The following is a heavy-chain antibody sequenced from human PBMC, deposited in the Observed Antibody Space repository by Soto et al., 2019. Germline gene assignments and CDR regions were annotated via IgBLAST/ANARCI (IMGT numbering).Heavy chain of an antibody. CDR3: AADPVGASSWGY. J-gene: IGHJ4*02. CDR1: GFTFTSSA. D-gene: IGHD1-26*01. CDR2: IVVGSGNT. V-gene: IGHV1-58*01. Sequence: SVKVSCKASGFTFTSSAVQWVRQARGQRLEWIGWIVVGSGNTNYAQKFQERVTITRDMSTSTAYMELSSLRSEDTAVYYCAADPVGASSWGYWGQGTLVTVSS.